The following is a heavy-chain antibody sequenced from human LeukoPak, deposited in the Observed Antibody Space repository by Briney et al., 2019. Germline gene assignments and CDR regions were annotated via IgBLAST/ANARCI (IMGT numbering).Heavy chain of an antibody. Sequence: ASVKVSCKVSGYTLTELSMHWVRQAPGKGLEWMGGFDPEDGETIYAQKFQGRVTMTEDTSTDTAYVELSSLRSEDTAVYDCATGPPPLAYCGGDCYSGLFDYWGQGTLVTVSS. J-gene: IGHJ4*02. CDR3: ATGPPPLAYCGGDCYSGLFDY. V-gene: IGHV1-24*01. CDR2: FDPEDGET. CDR1: GYTLTELS. D-gene: IGHD2-21*02.